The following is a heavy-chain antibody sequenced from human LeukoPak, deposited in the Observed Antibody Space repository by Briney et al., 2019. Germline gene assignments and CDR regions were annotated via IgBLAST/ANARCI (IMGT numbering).Heavy chain of an antibody. CDR2: MYYSGST. Sequence: SETLSLTCTVSGASISSYYWSWIRQPPGKGLEWIGYMYYSGSTNYNPSLKSRVTISVDTSKNQFSLKLSSVTAADTAVYYCARAGSGYSLDIWGQGTMVTVSS. V-gene: IGHV4-59*01. CDR3: ARAGSGYSLDI. J-gene: IGHJ3*02. D-gene: IGHD3-22*01. CDR1: GASISSYY.